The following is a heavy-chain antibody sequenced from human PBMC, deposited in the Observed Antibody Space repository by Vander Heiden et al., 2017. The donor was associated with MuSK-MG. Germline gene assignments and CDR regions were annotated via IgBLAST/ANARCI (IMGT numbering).Heavy chain of an antibody. D-gene: IGHD1-26*01. CDR1: GFTFSTYA. V-gene: IGHV3-23*01. J-gene: IGHJ4*02. CDR2: ISTTGGST. Sequence: EVQSLASGGGLVQSGGSLGLSCAASGFTFSTYAMTWVRQAPGKGLEWVSGISTTGGSTYYADSVKGRFTISRDNSKNTLYLQMNSLRAEDTAVYYCAKDRGVSGSYGSFAYWGQGTLVTVSS. CDR3: AKDRGVSGSYGSFAY.